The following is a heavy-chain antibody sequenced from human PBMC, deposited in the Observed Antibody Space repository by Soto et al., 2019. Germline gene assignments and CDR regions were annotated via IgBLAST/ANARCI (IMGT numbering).Heavy chain of an antibody. D-gene: IGHD4-17*01. J-gene: IGHJ3*01. CDR1: GFTFSGFG. CDR3: ARGRGGSYGGNSAHFDV. Sequence: QVHLVESGGGVVQPGTSLRLSCEASGFTFSGFGMHWVRQTPGKGLEWVAVIWYDGSKDYFADCVKGRFPISRDNSKNALYFQMNSLRAEDSAIYYCARGRGGSYGGNSAHFDVWGQGTLVTVSS. CDR2: IWYDGSKD. V-gene: IGHV3-33*01.